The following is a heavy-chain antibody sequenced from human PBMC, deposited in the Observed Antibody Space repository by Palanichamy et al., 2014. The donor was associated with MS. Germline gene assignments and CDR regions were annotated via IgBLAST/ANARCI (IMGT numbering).Heavy chain of an antibody. CDR3: VRDLNWAFDI. Sequence: EVQLVESGGGLVQPGGSLRLSCAASGFTFSRYTMNWARQAPGKGLEWVSHISSSSEITRYVDSVKGRFTISRDNAKNSLYLQMNSLRDEDTAVYYCVRDLNWAFDIWGQGALVTVSS. CDR2: ISSSSEIT. J-gene: IGHJ3*02. CDR1: GFTFSRYT. V-gene: IGHV3-48*02.